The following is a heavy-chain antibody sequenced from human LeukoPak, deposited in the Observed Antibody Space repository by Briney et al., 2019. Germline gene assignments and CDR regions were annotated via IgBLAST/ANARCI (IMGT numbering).Heavy chain of an antibody. J-gene: IGHJ4*02. CDR1: GYTFTSYD. CDR3: ARVRDSSTSCYAFDY. Sequence: GASVKVSCKASGYTFTSYDINWVRQATGRGLEWMGWMNPNSGNTGYAQKFQGRVTMTRNTSISTAYMELSSLRSEDTAVYYCARVRDSSTSCYAFDYWGQGTLVTVSS. CDR2: MNPNSGNT. D-gene: IGHD2-2*01. V-gene: IGHV1-8*01.